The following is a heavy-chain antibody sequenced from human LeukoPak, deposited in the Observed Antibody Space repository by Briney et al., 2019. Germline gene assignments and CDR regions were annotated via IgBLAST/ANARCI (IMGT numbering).Heavy chain of an antibody. CDR3: AKYSLRVTKKGFGSWYYFDY. CDR2: ISGSGGST. CDR1: GFTFSSYA. Sequence: PGGSLRLSCAASGFTFSSYAMSWVRQAPGKGLEWVSAISGSGGSTYYADSVKGRFTISRDNSKNTLYLQMNSLRAEDTAVYYCAKYSLRVTKKGFGSWYYFDYWGQGTLVTVSS. J-gene: IGHJ4*02. V-gene: IGHV3-23*01. D-gene: IGHD6-13*01.